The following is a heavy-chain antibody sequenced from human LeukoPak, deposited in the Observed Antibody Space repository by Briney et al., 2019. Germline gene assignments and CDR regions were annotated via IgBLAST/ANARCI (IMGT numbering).Heavy chain of an antibody. CDR2: ISWNSGSM. CDR1: GFTFDDYA. CDR3: ARDFSNYGGNSVGYYDY. Sequence: GGSLRLSCAASGFTFDDYAMHWVRHAPGRGLEWVSGISWNSGSMGYADSVKGRFTISRDNAKNTLYLQMGSLRAEDMAVYYCARDFSNYGGNSVGYYDYWGQGALDTVSS. V-gene: IGHV3-9*03. D-gene: IGHD4-23*01. J-gene: IGHJ4*02.